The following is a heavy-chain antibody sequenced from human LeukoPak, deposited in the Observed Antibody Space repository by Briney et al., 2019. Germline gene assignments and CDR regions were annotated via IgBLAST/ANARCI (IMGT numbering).Heavy chain of an antibody. CDR1: GGSFSGYY. CDR3: ARAYYSTSWFPH. V-gene: IGHV4-34*01. CDR2: INHSGST. J-gene: IGHJ5*02. D-gene: IGHD3-10*01. Sequence: SETLSLTCAVYGGSFSGYYWSWIRQPPGKGLEWIGEINHSGSTNYNPSLKSRVTISVDTSKNQFSLELRSVTAADTAVYYCARAYYSTSWFPHWGQGALVTVSS.